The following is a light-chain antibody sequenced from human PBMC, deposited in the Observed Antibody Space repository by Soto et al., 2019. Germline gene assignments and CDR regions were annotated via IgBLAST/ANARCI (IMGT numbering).Light chain of an antibody. CDR2: DAS. V-gene: IGKV3-11*01. CDR1: QSVTTF. CDR3: QQRTNWPLT. J-gene: IGKJ4*01. Sequence: PGERATLSCRASQSVTTFLAWYQQKPGQAPRLLIYDASKRPTGIPARFSGSGSGTDFTLTISSLEPEDFAVYYCQQRTNWPLTFGGGTKVEIK.